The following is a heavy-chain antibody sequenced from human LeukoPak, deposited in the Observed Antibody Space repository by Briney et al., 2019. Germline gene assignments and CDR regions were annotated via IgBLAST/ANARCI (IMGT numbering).Heavy chain of an antibody. CDR3: ACHAVRYSAYDREEDAFDI. CDR1: GGFFTGYY. V-gene: IGHV4-34*01. Sequence: SETLSLTCAVYGGFFTGYYRRWIRQPPGKGLEWIGEINHSGSTKYNPSLKSRVTISVDTSTNQFFLRLTSVTAADTAVYYCACHAVRYSAYDREEDAFDIWGQGTTVTVSS. J-gene: IGHJ3*02. D-gene: IGHD5-12*01. CDR2: INHSGST.